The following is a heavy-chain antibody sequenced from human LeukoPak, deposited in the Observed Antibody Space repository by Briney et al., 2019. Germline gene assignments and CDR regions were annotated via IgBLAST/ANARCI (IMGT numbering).Heavy chain of an antibody. V-gene: IGHV4-61*02. CDR1: GGSISSGIYY. D-gene: IGHD4/OR15-4a*01. CDR2: IYTHGTT. CDR3: ARGFTNYALDY. Sequence: SETLSLTCTVSGGSISSGIYYWSCIRQPAGKGLEWIGGIYTHGTTNYNPSLKSRVTISVDTSKNQFSLGLSSVTAADTAVYYCARGFTNYALDYWGQGTLVTVSS. J-gene: IGHJ4*02.